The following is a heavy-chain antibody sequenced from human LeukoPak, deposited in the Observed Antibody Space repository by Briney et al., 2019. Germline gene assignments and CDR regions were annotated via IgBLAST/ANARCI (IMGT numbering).Heavy chain of an antibody. Sequence: GSLRLSCAASGFTFSSYAMSWVRQASGKGLEWVSAISGSGGSTYYADSVRGRFTISRDNSKNTLYLQMNSLRAEDTAVYYCAKTDDSSGYYYFYYFDYWGQGTLVTVSS. CDR2: ISGSGGST. D-gene: IGHD3-22*01. V-gene: IGHV3-23*01. J-gene: IGHJ4*02. CDR1: GFTFSSYA. CDR3: AKTDDSSGYYYFYYFDY.